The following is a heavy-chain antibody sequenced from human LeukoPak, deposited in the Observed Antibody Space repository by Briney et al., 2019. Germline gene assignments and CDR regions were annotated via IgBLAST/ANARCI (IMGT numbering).Heavy chain of an antibody. D-gene: IGHD6-19*01. CDR3: ARSPDSGIAVAGGGEFDY. CDR2: ISYDGSNK. V-gene: IGHV3-30-3*01. J-gene: IGHJ4*02. Sequence: GRSLRLSCAASGFTFSSYAMHWVRQAPGKGLEWVAVISYDGSNKYYADSVKGRFTISRDNSKNTLYLQMNSLRAEDTAVYYCARSPDSGIAVAGGGEFDYWGQGTLVTVSS. CDR1: GFTFSSYA.